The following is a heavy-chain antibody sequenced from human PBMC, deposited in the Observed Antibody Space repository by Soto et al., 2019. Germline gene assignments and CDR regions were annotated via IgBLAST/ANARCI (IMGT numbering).Heavy chain of an antibody. CDR3: AKWSGFGDA. CDR1: VFTLISNS. CDR2: ISNDGSTT. D-gene: IGHD3-10*01. V-gene: IGHV3-23*01. J-gene: IGHJ5*02. Sequence: GWSLRLSCAASVFTLISNSMAWVRQAPGKRLQWVSGISNDGSTTFYIDSVRGRFTISRDTSTNTLYLQMDSLRVEDTAVYFCAKWSGFGDAWGQGTLVTVSS.